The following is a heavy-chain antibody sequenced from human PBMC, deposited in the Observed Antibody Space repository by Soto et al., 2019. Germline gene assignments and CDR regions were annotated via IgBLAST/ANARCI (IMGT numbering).Heavy chain of an antibody. V-gene: IGHV5-51*01. CDR3: ASLGYLLKPIDY. Sequence: EVKLEQSGAEVKKPGEALKISCQTSGYTFTNYWIGWVRHMPGRGLEWMGLIFPRDSDTRYNSSFEGQVTISSDRSIATAYLQWTSLKASDTAIYFCASLGYLLKPIDYWRQGTPVTVSS. J-gene: IGHJ4*02. CDR2: IFPRDSDT. D-gene: IGHD5-18*01. CDR1: GYTFTNYW.